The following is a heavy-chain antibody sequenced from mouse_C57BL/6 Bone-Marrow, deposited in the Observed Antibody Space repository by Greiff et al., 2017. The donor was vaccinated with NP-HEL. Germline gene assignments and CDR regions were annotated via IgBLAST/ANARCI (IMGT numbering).Heavy chain of an antibody. CDR1: GFNIKDYY. J-gene: IGHJ2*01. CDR3: ARLGILFDY. V-gene: IGHV14-2*01. CDR2: IDPEDGET. Sequence: EVQLQQSGAELVKPGASVKLSCTASGFNIKDYYMHWVKQRTEQGLEWIGRIDPEDGETKYAPKFPGKATITADTSSNTAYLQLSSLTSEDTAVYYCARLGILFDYWGQGTTLTVSS.